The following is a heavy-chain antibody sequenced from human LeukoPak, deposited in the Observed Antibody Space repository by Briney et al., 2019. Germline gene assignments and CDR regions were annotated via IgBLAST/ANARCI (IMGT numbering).Heavy chain of an antibody. CDR3: ARGTGGAAAADFDP. V-gene: IGHV4-31*03. D-gene: IGHD6-13*01. CDR1: GGSLSSDGHY. Sequence: PSETLSLTCTVSGGSLSSDGHYWSWIRQHPGKGLEWIGAIYYTGSTYYNPSLKSRATISVDTSKNHFSLKLTSVTAADTAVYYCARGTGGAAAADFDPWGQGTLVTVSS. J-gene: IGHJ5*02. CDR2: IYYTGST.